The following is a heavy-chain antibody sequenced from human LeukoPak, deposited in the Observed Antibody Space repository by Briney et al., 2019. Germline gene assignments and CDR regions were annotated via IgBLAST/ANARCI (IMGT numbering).Heavy chain of an antibody. V-gene: IGHV3-23*01. J-gene: IGHJ4*02. CDR2: ICGGGGST. CDR1: GFTFSSYV. D-gene: IGHD3-22*01. Sequence: RGSLRLSCADSGFTFSSYVLRGVREAPGEGVGWGSAICGGGGSTYYAASVKGRFTISRDNSKNALYLQMNSLRAEDTAVYYCAKETGYFDSSGYYSCFDYWGQGTLVTVSS. CDR3: AKETGYFDSSGYYSCFDY.